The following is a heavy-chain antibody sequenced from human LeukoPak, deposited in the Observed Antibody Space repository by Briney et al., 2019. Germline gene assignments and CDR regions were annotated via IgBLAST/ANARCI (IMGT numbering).Heavy chain of an antibody. D-gene: IGHD1-7*01. Sequence: GGSLRLSCAASGFTFSSYGMNWVRQAPGKGLEWVAFIRYDGSDNDYVDSVKGRFTISRDNSKNTLYLQMNSLRAEDTAVYYCAKDRDKGNYYFDYWGQGTLVTVSS. J-gene: IGHJ4*02. CDR1: GFTFSSYG. CDR3: AKDRDKGNYYFDY. V-gene: IGHV3-30*02. CDR2: IRYDGSDN.